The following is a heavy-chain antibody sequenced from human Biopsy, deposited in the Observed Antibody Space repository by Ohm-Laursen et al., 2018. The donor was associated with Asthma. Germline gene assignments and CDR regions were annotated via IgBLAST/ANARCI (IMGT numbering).Heavy chain of an antibody. CDR2: ISSSSSYI. CDR3: ARVDTIFGVVIPIYYYYGMDV. CDR1: GFTFSSYS. J-gene: IGHJ6*02. V-gene: IGHV3-21*01. D-gene: IGHD3-3*01. Sequence: GSLRLSRAASGFTFSSYSMNWVRQAPGKGLEWVSSISSSSSYIYYADSVKGRFTISRDNAKNSLYLQMNSLRAEDTAVYYCARVDTIFGVVIPIYYYYGMDVWGQGTTVTVSS.